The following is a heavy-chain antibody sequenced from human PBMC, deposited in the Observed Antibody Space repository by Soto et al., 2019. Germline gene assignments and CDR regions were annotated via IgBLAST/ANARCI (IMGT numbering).Heavy chain of an antibody. Sequence: EVQLVESGGGLVQPGRSLRLSCAASGFTFDDYAMHWVRQAPGKGLEWVSGISWNSGSIGYADSVKGRFTISRDNAKNSLYLQMNSLRAEDTALYYCAKDGLRYYESSGYYQHWGQGTLVTVSS. CDR1: GFTFDDYA. CDR3: AKDGLRYYESSGYYQH. J-gene: IGHJ1*01. V-gene: IGHV3-9*01. D-gene: IGHD3-22*01. CDR2: ISWNSGSI.